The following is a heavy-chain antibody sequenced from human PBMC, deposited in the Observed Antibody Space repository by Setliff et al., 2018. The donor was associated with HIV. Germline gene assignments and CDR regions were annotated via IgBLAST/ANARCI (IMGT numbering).Heavy chain of an antibody. V-gene: IGHV1-2*02. CDR2: ISTHSVYSVNK. Sequence: ASVKVSCKAFGYTFTSYGINWVRQAPGQGLEWMGWISTHSVYSVNKNYAQKFQGRVTMTRDASITTAYMELSGLRSDDTAVYYCARSPPDGFFDYLLPPEYLDYWGQGTLVTVSS. CDR3: ARSPPDGFFDYLLPPEYLDY. CDR1: GYTFTSYG. J-gene: IGHJ4*02. D-gene: IGHD3-9*01.